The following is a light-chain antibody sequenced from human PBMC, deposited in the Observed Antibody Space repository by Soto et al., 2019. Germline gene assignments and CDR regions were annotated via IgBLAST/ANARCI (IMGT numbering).Light chain of an antibody. V-gene: IGKV3-15*01. Sequence: EIVLTQSPGTLSLSPGERATLSCRASQSVSSSNLAWYQQKPGQAPRLLIYDATTRATGIPARFSGSGSGTELTLTISSLQSDDSAVDYCQQYKDWTRTFGKGTKVDMK. CDR1: QSVSSSN. CDR3: QQYKDWTRT. J-gene: IGKJ1*01. CDR2: DAT.